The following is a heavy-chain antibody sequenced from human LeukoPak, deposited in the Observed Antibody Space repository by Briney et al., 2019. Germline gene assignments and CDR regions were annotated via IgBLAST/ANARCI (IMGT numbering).Heavy chain of an antibody. J-gene: IGHJ4*02. Sequence: PSETLSLTCAVYGGSFSGYYWSWIRQPPGKGLEWIGEINHSGSTNYNPSLKSRVTISVDTSKNQFSLKLSSVTAADTAVYYCARMAVAGYFDYWGQGNLVTVSS. D-gene: IGHD6-19*01. CDR3: ARMAVAGYFDY. CDR1: GGSFSGYY. CDR2: INHSGST. V-gene: IGHV4-34*01.